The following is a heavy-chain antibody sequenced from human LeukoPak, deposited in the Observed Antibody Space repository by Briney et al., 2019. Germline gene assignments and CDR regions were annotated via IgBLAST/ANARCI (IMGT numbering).Heavy chain of an antibody. Sequence: GGSLRLSCAASGFTFSDSWLNWVRQTPEKGLEWVARIKRQTEGWTKDYAAPVKGRFTISRDDSKSTVYLQMNSLEIEDTAVYYCSRNADHDWWGQGTLVTVSS. CDR3: SRNADHDW. CDR2: IKRQTEGWTK. CDR1: GFTFSDSW. V-gene: IGHV3-15*01. J-gene: IGHJ4*02. D-gene: IGHD1-14*01.